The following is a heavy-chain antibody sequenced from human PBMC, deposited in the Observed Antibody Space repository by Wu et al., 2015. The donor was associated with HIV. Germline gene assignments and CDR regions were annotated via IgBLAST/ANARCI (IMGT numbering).Heavy chain of an antibody. CDR1: GYTFTDYY. Sequence: QVQLVQSGAEVKKPGASVKVSCQASGYTFTDYYIHWVRQAPGQGLEWMGWINPNSGGTNYAQKFQGRVTLTRDTSIGTAYMELSRLTSDDTAVYYCARGDYANYDFWSAYPSYWGQGPWSPSPQ. CDR2: INPNSGGT. J-gene: IGHJ4*02. D-gene: IGHD3-3*01. V-gene: IGHV1-2*02. CDR3: ARGDYANYDFWSAYPSY.